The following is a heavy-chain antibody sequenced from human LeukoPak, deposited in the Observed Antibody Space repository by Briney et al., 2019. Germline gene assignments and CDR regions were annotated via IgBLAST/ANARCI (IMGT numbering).Heavy chain of an antibody. J-gene: IGHJ4*02. Sequence: GESLKISCKGSGSTFTSYDINWVRQATGQGLEWMGWMKPNNGDTGYAQKFQGRVTMTRNTAINTAYLELNSLTSEDTAVYFCARGPPEKTYSDYWGRGTLVTVSS. CDR2: MKPNNGDT. CDR3: ARGPPEKTYSDY. D-gene: IGHD4-11*01. CDR1: GSTFTSYD. V-gene: IGHV1-8*01.